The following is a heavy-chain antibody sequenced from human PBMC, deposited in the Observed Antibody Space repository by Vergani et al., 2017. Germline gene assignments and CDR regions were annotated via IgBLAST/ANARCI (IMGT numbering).Heavy chain of an antibody. Sequence: QVQLVQSGAEVKKPGSSVKVSCKASGGTFSSYAISWVRQAPGQGLEWMGGIIPIFGTANYAQKFQGRVTITADESTSTAYMELSSLRSEDTAVYYWAGDPAYCGGDCYSVRGAFDIWGQGTMVTVSS. D-gene: IGHD2-21*02. CDR2: IIPIFGTA. CDR3: AGDPAYCGGDCYSVRGAFDI. V-gene: IGHV1-69*01. J-gene: IGHJ3*02. CDR1: GGTFSSYA.